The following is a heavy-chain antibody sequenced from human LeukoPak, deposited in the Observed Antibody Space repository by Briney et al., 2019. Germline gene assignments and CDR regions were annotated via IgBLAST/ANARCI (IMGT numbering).Heavy chain of an antibody. J-gene: IGHJ4*02. D-gene: IGHD3-16*01. CDR3: ARDHYLWGYFDY. V-gene: IGHV3-74*01. Sequence: HPGGSLRLSCEASGLTFSTYWIHWVRQAPGKGLEWVSHINSDETITTYADSVKGRFTISRDNAKNSLYLQMNSLRAEDTAVYYCARDHYLWGYFDYWGQGTLVTVSS. CDR2: INSDETIT. CDR1: GLTFSTYW.